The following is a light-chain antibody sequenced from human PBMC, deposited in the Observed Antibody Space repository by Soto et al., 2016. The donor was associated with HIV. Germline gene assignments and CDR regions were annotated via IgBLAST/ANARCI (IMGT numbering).Light chain of an antibody. CDR1: NIESKS. V-gene: IGLV3-21*03. J-gene: IGLJ2*01. CDR3: QVWDANTNLVV. Sequence: SYELTQPPSVSVAPGKTATIACGGNNIESKSVHWYQQRPGQAPVLVVYDDSDRPSGIPERFSGSNSGNTATLSISRVEAGDEADYYCQVWDANTNLVVFGGGTKLTV. CDR2: DDS.